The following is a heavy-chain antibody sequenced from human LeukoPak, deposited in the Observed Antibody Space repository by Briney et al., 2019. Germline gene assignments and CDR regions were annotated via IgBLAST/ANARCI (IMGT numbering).Heavy chain of an antibody. CDR3: AKEYDRVHDAFDI. Sequence: GGSLRLSCAATGFTISSMHWVRQAPGKGLEWGGVISYDGSKKYYADSVKGRFNISRDNSKNTVYLQMNSLRAEDTAVYYCAKEYDRVHDAFDIWGQGTMVTVS. J-gene: IGHJ3*02. V-gene: IGHV3-30*18. CDR2: ISYDGSKK. D-gene: IGHD3-9*01. CDR1: GFTISS.